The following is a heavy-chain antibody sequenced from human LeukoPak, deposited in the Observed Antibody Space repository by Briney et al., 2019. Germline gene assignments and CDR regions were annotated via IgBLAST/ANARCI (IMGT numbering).Heavy chain of an antibody. D-gene: IGHD3-10*01. CDR1: GLTFSNYA. CDR3: ARSYGSGSFDFDY. CDR2: VSGSDSYT. J-gene: IGHJ4*02. V-gene: IGHV3-23*01. Sequence: GGSLRLSCAASGLTFSNYAMNWVRQSPGKGLEWVSGVSGSDSYTYFADSVKGRFTISRDNSRNTLYLQMNSLRAEDTAVYYCARSYGSGSFDFDYWGQGTLVTVSS.